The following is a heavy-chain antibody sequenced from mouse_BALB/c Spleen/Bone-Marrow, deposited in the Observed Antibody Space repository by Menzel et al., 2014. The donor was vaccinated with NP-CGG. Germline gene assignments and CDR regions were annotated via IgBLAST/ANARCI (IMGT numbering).Heavy chain of an antibody. CDR1: GYTFTDYA. CDR2: ISSYSGNT. Sequence: QVQLQQSGPELVRPEVSVKISCKGSGYTFTDYAMHWVKQNHAKSLEWIGVISSYSGNTNYNQKFKGKATMTVDKSSSTAYMELARLTSEDSAIYYCARSGYGYDWFAYWGQGTLVTVSA. CDR3: ARSGYGYDWFAY. V-gene: IGHV1-67*01. D-gene: IGHD2-2*01. J-gene: IGHJ3*01.